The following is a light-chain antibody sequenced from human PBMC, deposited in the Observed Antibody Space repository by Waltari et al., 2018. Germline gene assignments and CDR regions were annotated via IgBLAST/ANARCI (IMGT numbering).Light chain of an antibody. CDR1: QSVTSY. CDR2: DAS. J-gene: IGKJ1*01. V-gene: IGKV3-11*01. CDR3: QQRSNWPPR. Sequence: EIVLTQSPATLSLSPGERATLPCRASQSVTSYLAWYQQKPGQAPRLLIHDASNRATGIPARFSGSGAGTDFTLTISRLEPEDFAVYYCQQRSNWPPRFGQGTKVEIK.